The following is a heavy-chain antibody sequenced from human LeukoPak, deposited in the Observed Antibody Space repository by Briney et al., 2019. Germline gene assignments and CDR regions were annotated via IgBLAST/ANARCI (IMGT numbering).Heavy chain of an antibody. J-gene: IGHJ4*02. CDR1: GYTFTSYG. CDR2: ISAYNGNT. CDR3: ARDALLRYYYDSSGYYHFDY. D-gene: IGHD3-22*01. Sequence: ASVKVSCKASGYTFTSYGISWVRQAPGQGLGWMGWISAYNGNTNYAQKLQGRVTMTTDTSTSTAYMELRSLRSDHTAVYYCARDALLRYYYDSSGYYHFDYWGQGTLVTVSS. V-gene: IGHV1-18*01.